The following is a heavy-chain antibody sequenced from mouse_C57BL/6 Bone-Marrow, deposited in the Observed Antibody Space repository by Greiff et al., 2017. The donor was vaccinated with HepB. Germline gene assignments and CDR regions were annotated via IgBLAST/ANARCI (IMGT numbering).Heavy chain of an antibody. D-gene: IGHD3-2*02. V-gene: IGHV1-54*01. CDR2: IKPGSGGT. Sequence: VQLQQSGAELVRPGTSVKVSCKASGYAFTNYLIEWVKQRPGQGLEWIGVIKPGSGGTNYNEKFKGKATLTADKSSSTAYMQLSSLTSEDSAVYFCAADSSGYVRYFDVWGTGTTVTVSS. CDR3: AADSSGYVRYFDV. J-gene: IGHJ1*03. CDR1: GYAFTNYL.